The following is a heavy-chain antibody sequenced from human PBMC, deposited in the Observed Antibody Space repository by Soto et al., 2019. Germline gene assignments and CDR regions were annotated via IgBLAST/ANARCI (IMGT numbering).Heavy chain of an antibody. V-gene: IGHV4-39*01. CDR2: IYYRGST. CDR3: ATLWFGEGNY. D-gene: IGHD3-10*01. Sequence: QLQLQESGPGLVKPSETLSLTCTVSGGSISSSSYYWGWIRQPPGKGLEWIGSIYYRGSTYYNPSHKRRVTISVDTSKNQFSLKLSSVTAADTAVYYCATLWFGEGNYWGQGTLVTVAS. CDR1: GGSISSSSYY. J-gene: IGHJ4*02.